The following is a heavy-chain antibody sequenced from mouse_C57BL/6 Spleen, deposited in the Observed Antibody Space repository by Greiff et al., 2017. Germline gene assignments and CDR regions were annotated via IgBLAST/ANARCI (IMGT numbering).Heavy chain of an antibody. J-gene: IGHJ3*01. V-gene: IGHV5-6*01. CDR2: ISSGGSYT. CDR1: GFTFSSYG. Sequence: EVHLVESGGDLVKPGGSLKLSCAASGFTFSSYGMSWVRQTPDKRLEWVATISSGGSYTYYPDSVKGRFTISRDNAKNTLYLQMSSLKSEDTAMYYCARHDYDGTGFAYWGQGTLVTVSA. CDR3: ARHDYDGTGFAY. D-gene: IGHD2-4*01.